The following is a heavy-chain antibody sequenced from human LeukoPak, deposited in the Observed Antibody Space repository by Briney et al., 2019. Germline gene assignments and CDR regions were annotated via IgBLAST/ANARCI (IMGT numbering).Heavy chain of an antibody. V-gene: IGHV1-2*02. CDR3: ARVYSSSWSEENNWFDP. CDR2: INPNSGGT. CDR1: GYTFTSYG. Sequence: ASVKVSCKASGYTFTSYGISWVRQAPGQGLEWMGWINPNSGGTNYAQKFQGRVTMTRDTSISTAYMELSRLRSDDTAVYYCARVYSSSWSEENNWFDPWGQGTLVTVSS. J-gene: IGHJ5*02. D-gene: IGHD6-13*01.